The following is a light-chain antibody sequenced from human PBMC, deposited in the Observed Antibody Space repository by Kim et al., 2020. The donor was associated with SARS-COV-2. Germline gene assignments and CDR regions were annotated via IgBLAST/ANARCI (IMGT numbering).Light chain of an antibody. CDR1: HGGSSRH. CDR2: DAS. J-gene: IGKJ4*02. CDR3: QHYDNSLT. Sequence: LSHGVRAYLSCRARHGGSSRHVAWYQQKPGMAPRLRIYDASGRATGIPDRFSGSGSGTDFTLTISRLEPEDFAGYNCQHYDNSLTFGGGTKVDIK. V-gene: IGKV3D-20*01.